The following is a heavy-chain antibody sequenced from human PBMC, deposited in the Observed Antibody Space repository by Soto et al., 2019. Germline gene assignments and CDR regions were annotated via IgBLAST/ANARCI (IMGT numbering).Heavy chain of an antibody. Sequence: SETLSLTCTVSAGSIAASYWSWVRQPLGKALEWIGYISYRGSQNYNPSPTSRLTRSIDTSKSQISLKLTSMTTADTAVYYCASSGIVGREVNTWFDPWGQGTPVTVSS. CDR1: AGSIAASY. CDR3: ASSGIVGREVNTWFDP. CDR2: ISYRGSQ. D-gene: IGHD3-22*01. V-gene: IGHV4-59*01. J-gene: IGHJ5*02.